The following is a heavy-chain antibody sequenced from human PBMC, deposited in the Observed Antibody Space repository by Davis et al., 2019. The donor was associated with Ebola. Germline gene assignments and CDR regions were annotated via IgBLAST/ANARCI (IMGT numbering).Heavy chain of an antibody. CDR3: ARAGDLQGYNYGSDFDY. J-gene: IGHJ4*02. CDR1: GFTFSIYS. CDR2: ISSGSSTI. V-gene: IGHV3-48*02. Sequence: GESLKISCAASGFTFSIYSMTWVRQAPGKGLECVSYISSGSSTIYYADSVKGRFTISRDNAKNSLFLQMNSLRDEDTAVYYCARAGDLQGYNYGSDFDYWGQGTLVTVSS. D-gene: IGHD5-18*01.